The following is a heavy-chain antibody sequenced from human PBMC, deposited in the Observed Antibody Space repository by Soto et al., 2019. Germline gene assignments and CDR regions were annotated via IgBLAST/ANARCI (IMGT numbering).Heavy chain of an antibody. Sequence: GSLRLSCAASGFTFSSYAMSWVRQAPGKGLEWVSAISGSGGSTYYADSVKGRFTISRDNSKNTLYLQMNSLRAEDTAVYYCAKPMTIFGVVIAPAGYYYYGMDVWGQGTTVTVSS. V-gene: IGHV3-23*01. CDR3: AKPMTIFGVVIAPAGYYYYGMDV. J-gene: IGHJ6*02. CDR1: GFTFSSYA. CDR2: ISGSGGST. D-gene: IGHD3-3*01.